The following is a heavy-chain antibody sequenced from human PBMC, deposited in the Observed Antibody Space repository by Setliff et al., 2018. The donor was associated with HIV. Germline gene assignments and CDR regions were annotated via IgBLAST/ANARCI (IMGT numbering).Heavy chain of an antibody. Sequence: PGGSLRLSCAASGFTFSSYSMNWVRQAPGKGLEWVSYISSSSSTIYYADSVKGRFTISRDSAKNSVYLQMNSLRVEDTAVYYCTKHTSPAFKTFDYWGQGTLVTVSS. CDR2: ISSSSSTI. J-gene: IGHJ4*02. V-gene: IGHV3-48*01. CDR3: TKHTSPAFKTFDY. CDR1: GFTFSSYS.